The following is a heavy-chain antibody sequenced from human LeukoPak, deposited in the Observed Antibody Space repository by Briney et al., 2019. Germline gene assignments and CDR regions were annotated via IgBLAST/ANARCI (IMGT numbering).Heavy chain of an antibody. CDR1: GFTFSSYA. J-gene: IGHJ6*02. V-gene: IGHV3-30*04. Sequence: GGSLRLSCAASGFTFSSYAMHWVRQAPGKGLEWVAVISYDGSNKYYADSVKGRFTISRDNSKNTLYLQMNSLRAEDTAVYYCAREGSQRITIFGVVRNVYGMDVWDQGTTVTVSS. D-gene: IGHD3-3*01. CDR2: ISYDGSNK. CDR3: AREGSQRITIFGVVRNVYGMDV.